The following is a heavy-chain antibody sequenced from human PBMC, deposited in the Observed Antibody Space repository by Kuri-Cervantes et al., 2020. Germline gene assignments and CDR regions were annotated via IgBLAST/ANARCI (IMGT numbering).Heavy chain of an antibody. CDR3: ARDLGTAGVVT. CDR2: IYYSGST. V-gene: IGHV4-39*07. J-gene: IGHJ5*02. D-gene: IGHD6-13*01. Sequence: SETLSLTCTVSGGSISSSSYHWGWIRQPPGKGLEWIGSIYYSGSTNYNPSLKSRVTISVDTSKNQFSLKLSSVTAADTAVYYCARDLGTAGVVTWGQGTLVTVSS. CDR1: GGSISSSSYH.